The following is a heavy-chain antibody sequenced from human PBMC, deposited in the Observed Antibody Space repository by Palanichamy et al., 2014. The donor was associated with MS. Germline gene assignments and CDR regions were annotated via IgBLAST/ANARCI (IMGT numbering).Heavy chain of an antibody. CDR1: GFTFSSYA. CDR2: ISGNGGYT. V-gene: IGHV3-23*01. J-gene: IGHJ4*02. Sequence: EVQLLESGRGLVQPGGSLRLSCAASGFTFSSYAMSWVRQPPGKGLEWVSSISGNGGYTYYSDSVRGRVTISRDNSKDTLYLQMNSLRAEDTAVYYCAKMPHNHYYDSSGYNYFDSWGQGTLVTVSS. D-gene: IGHD3-22*01. CDR3: AKMPHNHYYDSSGYNYFDS.